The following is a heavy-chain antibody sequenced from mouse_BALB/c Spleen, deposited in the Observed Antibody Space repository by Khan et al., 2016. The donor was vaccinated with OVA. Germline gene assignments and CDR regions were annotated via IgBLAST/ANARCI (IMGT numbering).Heavy chain of an antibody. J-gene: IGHJ4*01. Sequence: EVQLVESGGDLVKPGGSLKLSCAASGFTFSSYGMSWVRQTPDKRLEWVSAISSGGSYTYYPASLTGRFTISRANAKNPLYLQMISLKSEETAMYYCARQPGYYEGSAMDYWGQGTSVIVSS. CDR2: ISSGGSYT. CDR3: ARQPGYYEGSAMDY. CDR1: GFTFSSYG. D-gene: IGHD2-3*01. V-gene: IGHV5-6*01.